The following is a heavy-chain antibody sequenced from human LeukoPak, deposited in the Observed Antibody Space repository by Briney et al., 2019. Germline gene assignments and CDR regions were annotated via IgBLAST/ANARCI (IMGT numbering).Heavy chain of an antibody. V-gene: IGHV4-4*07. J-gene: IGHJ4*02. CDR1: GGSISSYY. Sequence: SETLSLTCTVSGGSISSYYWSWIRQPAGKGLEWIRRIYTSGSTNYNPSLKSRVTMSVDTSKNQFSLRLTSVTAADTAVYYCARQTGSGLFILPGGQGTLVTVSS. CDR2: IYTSGST. CDR3: ARQTGSGLFILP. D-gene: IGHD3/OR15-3a*01.